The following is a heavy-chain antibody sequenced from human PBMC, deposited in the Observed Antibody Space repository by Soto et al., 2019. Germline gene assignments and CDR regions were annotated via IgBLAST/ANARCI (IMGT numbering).Heavy chain of an antibody. Sequence: GGSLRLSCAASGFTFSSYSMNWVRRAPGKGLEWVSSISSSSSYIYYADSVKGRFTISRDNAKNSLYLQVNSLRAEDTAVYYCAREGIAAALDYWGQGTLVTVSS. V-gene: IGHV3-21*01. CDR1: GFTFSSYS. CDR3: AREGIAAALDY. CDR2: ISSSSSYI. D-gene: IGHD6-13*01. J-gene: IGHJ4*02.